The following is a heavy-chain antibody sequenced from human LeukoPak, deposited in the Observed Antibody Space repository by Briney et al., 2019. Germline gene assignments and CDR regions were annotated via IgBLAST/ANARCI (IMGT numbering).Heavy chain of an antibody. CDR1: GGSISSSSYY. J-gene: IGHJ5*02. CDR3: ARHSREYNWNPPSPPNGFDP. Sequence: SETLSLTCTVSGGSISSSSYYWGWIRQPPGKGLEWIGSIYYSGSTYYNPSLKSRVTISVDTSKNQFSLKLSSVTAADTAVYYCARHSREYNWNPPSPPNGFDPWGQGTLVTVSS. CDR2: IYYSGST. V-gene: IGHV4-39*01. D-gene: IGHD1-1*01.